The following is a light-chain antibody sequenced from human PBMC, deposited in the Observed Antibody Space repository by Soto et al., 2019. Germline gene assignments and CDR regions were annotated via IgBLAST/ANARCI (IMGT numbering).Light chain of an antibody. J-gene: IGKJ5*01. CDR3: QQYDSFSVT. Sequence: DIQLTKTPSTLSASVGEEVTITCRASQTISRWLSWYQQKPGRAPKLLIYDSSSLESGVPSRLSGSGSGTEFRLTISTMQPDDFATYYCQQYDSFSVTFGQGTLLEIK. CDR1: QTISRW. V-gene: IGKV1-5*01. CDR2: DSS.